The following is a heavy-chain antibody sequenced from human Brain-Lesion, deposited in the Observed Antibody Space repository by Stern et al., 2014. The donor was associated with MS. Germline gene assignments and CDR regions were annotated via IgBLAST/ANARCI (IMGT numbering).Heavy chain of an antibody. D-gene: IGHD2-2*01. J-gene: IGHJ6*02. Sequence: QVQLQESGPGLVKPSQTLSLSCTVSGGSISSGGYYWSWIRQPAGKGLEWIGRIFNSGSTSYNPSLQSRGTLSIDQSQNPISPRLNSMTAADTAVYYCARGRVVPGFQYYATDVWGQGTTVIVSS. V-gene: IGHV4-61*02. CDR2: IFNSGST. CDR1: GGSISSGGYY. CDR3: ARGRVVPGFQYYATDV.